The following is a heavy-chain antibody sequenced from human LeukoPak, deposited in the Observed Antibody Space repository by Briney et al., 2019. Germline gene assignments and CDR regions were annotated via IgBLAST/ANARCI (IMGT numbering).Heavy chain of an antibody. CDR1: GFTFSSYA. D-gene: IGHD7-27*01. V-gene: IGHV3-30-3*01. CDR2: ISYDGSNK. Sequence: PGGSLRLSCAASGFTFSSYAMHWVRQAPGKGLEWVAVISYDGSNKYYADSVKGRFTISRDNSKNILYLQMNSLTAEDTAVYWCAKDPINWGSIYFDCWGQGTLVTASS. J-gene: IGHJ4*02. CDR3: AKDPINWGSIYFDC.